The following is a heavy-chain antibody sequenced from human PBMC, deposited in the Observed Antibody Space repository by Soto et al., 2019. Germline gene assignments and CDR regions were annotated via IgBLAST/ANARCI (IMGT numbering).Heavy chain of an antibody. D-gene: IGHD3-3*01. CDR3: ARTSIFGAVLNAFDI. CDR1: AGSSSGGGYY. Sequence: PSETLSLTCTLAAGSSSGGGYYWSWIRQHPGKGLEWMWYISYSGSTKYKPSLQSRITISVDTSENQFYLRLTSVTAADTAIYFCARTSIFGAVLNAFDIWGQGTLVTVSS. V-gene: IGHV4-31*03. CDR2: ISYSGST. J-gene: IGHJ3*02.